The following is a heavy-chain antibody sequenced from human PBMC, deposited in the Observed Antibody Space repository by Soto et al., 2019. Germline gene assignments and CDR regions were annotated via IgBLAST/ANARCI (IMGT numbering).Heavy chain of an antibody. Sequence: PSETLSLACTVSGGSLGSSSYYWGWIRQSPGKGLEWIGNIYYSGNTFYNTSLKSRVTISVDTSKNQFYLRLSSVTAADTAIFYCVSIAAPGTTHFDFWGQGTLVTVSS. J-gene: IGHJ4*02. CDR2: IYYSGNT. CDR1: GGSLGSSSYY. V-gene: IGHV4-39*01. D-gene: IGHD6-13*01. CDR3: VSIAAPGTTHFDF.